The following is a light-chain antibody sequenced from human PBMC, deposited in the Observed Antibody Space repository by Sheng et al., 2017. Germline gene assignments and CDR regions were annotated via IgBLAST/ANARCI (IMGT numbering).Light chain of an antibody. Sequence: DIQMTQSPSSLSASVGDRVTITCQASQDISNYLNWYQQKPGRAPELLIYDASNLKTGVPSRFSGSGSGTDFTFTISSLQPEDVATYYYQHYDSLSLTFGGGTRVELK. CDR3: QHYDSLSLT. J-gene: IGKJ4*01. CDR1: QDISNY. CDR2: DAS. V-gene: IGKV1-33*01.